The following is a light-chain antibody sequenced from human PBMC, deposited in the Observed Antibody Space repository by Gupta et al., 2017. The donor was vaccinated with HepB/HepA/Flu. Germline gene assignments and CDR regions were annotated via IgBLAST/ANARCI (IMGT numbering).Light chain of an antibody. CDR1: QSVSKN. V-gene: IGKV3D-15*01. CDR2: GAS. Sequence: EILMTQSPATLSVSPGERATLSCRASQSVSKNLAWYQQKPGQAPRLLIYGASTRATGIPARFSGSGSGTDFTLTISSRQSEDFAVYYCQHYNNWPPWTFGQGTKVEIK. J-gene: IGKJ1*01. CDR3: QHYNNWPPWT.